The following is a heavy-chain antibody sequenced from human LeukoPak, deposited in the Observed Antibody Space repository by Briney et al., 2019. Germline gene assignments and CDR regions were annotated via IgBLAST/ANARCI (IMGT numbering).Heavy chain of an antibody. V-gene: IGHV3-7*04. D-gene: IGHD2-15*01. CDR2: IHQDGNEK. CDR1: GFTFSTYW. CDR3: ARGDKFSGDY. J-gene: IGHJ4*02. Sequence: GGSLRLSCAASGFTFSTYWVSWVRQAPGKGLEWVANIHQDGNEKYYVDSVRGRFTISRDNAKNSLYLQMNSLRAEDTAVYYCARGDKFSGDYWGQGTLVTVSS.